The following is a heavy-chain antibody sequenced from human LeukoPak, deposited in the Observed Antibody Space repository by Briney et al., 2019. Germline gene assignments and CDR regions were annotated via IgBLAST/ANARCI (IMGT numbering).Heavy chain of an antibody. V-gene: IGHV3-21*01. CDR3: ASLSTGYSSGWYNNFDY. Sequence: GGSLRLSCAASGFTFSSYSINWVRQAPGKGLEWVSSISSSSSYIYYADSVKGRFTISRDNARNSLYLQMNSLRAEDTAVYYCASLSTGYSSGWYNNFDYWGQGTLVTVSS. J-gene: IGHJ4*02. D-gene: IGHD6-19*01. CDR1: GFTFSSYS. CDR2: ISSSSSYI.